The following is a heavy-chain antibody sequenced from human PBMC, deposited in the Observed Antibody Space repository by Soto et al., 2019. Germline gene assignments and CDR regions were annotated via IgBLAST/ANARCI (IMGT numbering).Heavy chain of an antibody. D-gene: IGHD6-13*01. CDR2: MYHSGST. CDR1: GGSISSGGYS. V-gene: IGHV4-30-2*01. Sequence: SETLSLTCAVSGGSISSGGYSWSWIRQPPGKGLEWIGYMYHSGSTYYNPSLKSRVTISVDKSKNQFSLKLSSVTAADTAVYYCARAAMGGSSWPFDYWGQGTLVTVSS. J-gene: IGHJ4*02. CDR3: ARAAMGGSSWPFDY.